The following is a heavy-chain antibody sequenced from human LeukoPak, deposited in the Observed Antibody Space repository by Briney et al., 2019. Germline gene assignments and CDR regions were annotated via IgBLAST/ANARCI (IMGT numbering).Heavy chain of an antibody. Sequence: GGSLRLSCAASGFTFSSYAMSWVRQAPGKGLEWVSAISGSGGSTYYADSVKGRFTISRDNAKNTLYLQMNSLRAEDTAVYYCARVISSAYSPIDYWGQGTLVTVSS. CDR2: ISGSGGST. CDR1: GFTFSSYA. V-gene: IGHV3-23*01. D-gene: IGHD3-22*01. J-gene: IGHJ4*02. CDR3: ARVISSAYSPIDY.